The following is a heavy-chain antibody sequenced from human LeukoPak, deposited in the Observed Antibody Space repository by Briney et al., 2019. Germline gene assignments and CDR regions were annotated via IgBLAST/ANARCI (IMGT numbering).Heavy chain of an antibody. Sequence: GRSLRLSCAASGFTFDDYAMHWVRQAPGKGLEWVSGISWNSGSIGYADSVKGRFTISRDNAKNSLYLQMNSLRAEDTALYYCAKDGDYYDSSGYFDYWGQGTLVTVSS. CDR2: ISWNSGSI. CDR3: AKDGDYYDSSGYFDY. CDR1: GFTFDDYA. D-gene: IGHD3-22*01. J-gene: IGHJ4*02. V-gene: IGHV3-9*01.